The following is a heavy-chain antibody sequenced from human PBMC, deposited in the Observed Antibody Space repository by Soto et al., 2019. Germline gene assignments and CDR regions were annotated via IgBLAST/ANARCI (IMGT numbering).Heavy chain of an antibody. J-gene: IGHJ4*02. D-gene: IGHD3-9*01. V-gene: IGHV1-24*01. CDR3: ASDSAYYDFLTPPVC. Sequence: GASVKISCKVSGYTLTELSMHWVRQAPGKGLEWMGGFDPEDGETIYAQKFQGRVTMTEDTSTDTAYMELSSLRSEDTAVYYCASDSAYYDFLTPPVCWDQGTLVIVSS. CDR1: GYTLTELS. CDR2: FDPEDGET.